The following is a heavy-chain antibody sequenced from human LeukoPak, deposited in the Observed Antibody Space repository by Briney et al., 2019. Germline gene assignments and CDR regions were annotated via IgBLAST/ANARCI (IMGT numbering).Heavy chain of an antibody. Sequence: GGSLRLSCAASGFTFSSYWMHWVRQAPGKGLVWVSHTNSDGSTTSYADSVKGRFTISRDSPKNTLHLQVNSLRAQDTAVYYCASGPSGWFASDTWGEGNLVTVSS. J-gene: IGHJ5*02. CDR3: ASGPSGWFASDT. D-gene: IGHD6-19*01. CDR1: GFTFSSYW. CDR2: TNSDGSTT. V-gene: IGHV3-74*01.